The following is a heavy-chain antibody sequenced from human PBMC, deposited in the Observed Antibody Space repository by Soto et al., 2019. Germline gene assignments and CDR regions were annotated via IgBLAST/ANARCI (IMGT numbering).Heavy chain of an antibody. D-gene: IGHD5-12*01. V-gene: IGHV3-30*09. Sequence: QVVLVESGGGVVQPGRSLRLSCAASGFVFSDYAMHWIRQAPGKGLEWLTFISFDGEDSYYADSVKGRFAISRDSSKNTLYLQMNSLRLEDTAVYYFARSEHGYNAFDYWGRGTLVTVSS. J-gene: IGHJ4*02. CDR1: GFVFSDYA. CDR3: ARSEHGYNAFDY. CDR2: ISFDGEDS.